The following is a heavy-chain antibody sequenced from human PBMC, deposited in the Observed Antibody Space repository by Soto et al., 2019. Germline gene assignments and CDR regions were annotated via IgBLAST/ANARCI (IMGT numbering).Heavy chain of an antibody. CDR1: GFTFSDYS. CDR3: ARDAGSWGY. Sequence: EVQLVESGGGLVQPGGSLRLSCAASGFTFSDYSMDWVRQAPGKGLEWVSYISSSSSTIYYADSVKGRITISRDNAKNSLYLQTNRLRDEDTALYHCARDAGSWGYWGQGTLVTVSS. D-gene: IGHD3-10*01. CDR2: ISSSSSTI. J-gene: IGHJ4*02. V-gene: IGHV3-48*02.